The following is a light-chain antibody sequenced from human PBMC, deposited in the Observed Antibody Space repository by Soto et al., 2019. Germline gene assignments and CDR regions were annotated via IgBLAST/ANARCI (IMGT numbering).Light chain of an antibody. J-gene: IGKJ1*01. Sequence: AIHMTQSPSSLSASVGDRVTITCRASQAIRNDLGWYQQKPGKAPELLIYAASDLQSGVPSRFSGSGSGTDFTLTISSLQPEDFATYYCLQDYIYPRTFGQGTKVEIK. CDR3: LQDYIYPRT. CDR1: QAIRND. CDR2: AAS. V-gene: IGKV1-6*01.